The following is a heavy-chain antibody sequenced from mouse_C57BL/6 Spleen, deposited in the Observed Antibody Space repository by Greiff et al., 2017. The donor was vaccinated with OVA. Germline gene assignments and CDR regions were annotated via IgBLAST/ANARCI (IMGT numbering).Heavy chain of an antibody. Sequence: EVMLVESGGGLVKPGGSLKLSCAASGFTFSDYGMHWVRQAPGKGLEWVAYISSGSSTVYYADTVKGRFTISRENAKNTLLLQMTSLRSEDTAMYYCASKESNLMLRDYWGQGTSVTVSS. J-gene: IGHJ4*01. CDR1: GFTFSDYG. D-gene: IGHD2-5*01. CDR2: ISSGSSTV. CDR3: ASKESNLMLRDY. V-gene: IGHV5-17*01.